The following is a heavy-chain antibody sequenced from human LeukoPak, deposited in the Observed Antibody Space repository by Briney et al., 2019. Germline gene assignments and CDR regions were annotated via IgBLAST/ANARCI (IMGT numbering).Heavy chain of an antibody. Sequence: TLSLTCTVSGGSISSGGYYWSWIRQHPGKGLEWIGYIYYSGSTYYNPSLKSRVTISVDTSKNQFSLKLSSVTAADTAVYYCARDFVVVPAAKYYYGMDVWGQGTTVTVSS. CDR2: IYYSGST. CDR3: ARDFVVVPAAKYYYGMDV. D-gene: IGHD2-2*01. J-gene: IGHJ6*02. CDR1: GGSISSGGYY. V-gene: IGHV4-31*03.